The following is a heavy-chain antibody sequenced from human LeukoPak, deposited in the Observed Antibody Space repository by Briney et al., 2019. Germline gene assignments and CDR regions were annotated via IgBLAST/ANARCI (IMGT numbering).Heavy chain of an antibody. CDR2: IFDSVST. V-gene: IGHV4-39*01. D-gene: IGHD3-16*01. CDR3: ARHIRFADYLDS. CDR1: GASITSGSYI. Sequence: SETLSLTCTVSGASITSGSYIWVWVRQPPGKGLQWIASIFDSVSTHYKPSLESRLTISVDKSKNQFSLKLNSVTAAGTAMYYCARHIRFADYLDSWGQGTLVTVSS. J-gene: IGHJ4*02.